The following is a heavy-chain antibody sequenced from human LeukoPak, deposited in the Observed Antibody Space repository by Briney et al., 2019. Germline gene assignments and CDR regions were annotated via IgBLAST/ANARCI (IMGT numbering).Heavy chain of an antibody. CDR2: ISWNSGSI. CDR1: GFTFDDYA. D-gene: IGHD4-23*01. CDR3: AKGKEYGGNSPLFDY. J-gene: IGHJ4*02. Sequence: GGSLRLSCAASGFTFDDYAMHWVRQAPGKGLEWVSGISWNSGSIGYADSVKGRFTISRDNAKNSLYLQMNSLRAEDTALYYCAKGKEYGGNSPLFDYWGQGTLVTVSS. V-gene: IGHV3-9*01.